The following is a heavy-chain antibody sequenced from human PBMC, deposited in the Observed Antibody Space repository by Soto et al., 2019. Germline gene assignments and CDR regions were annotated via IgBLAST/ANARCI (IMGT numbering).Heavy chain of an antibody. CDR3: ARSVAASVYWFDP. CDR1: GGTFSSYT. CDR2: IIPILGIA. V-gene: IGHV1-69*02. D-gene: IGHD2-15*01. J-gene: IGHJ5*02. Sequence: ASVKVSCKASGGTFSSYTISWVRQAPGQGLEWMGRIIPILGIANYAQKFQGRVTITADKSTSTAYMELSSLRSEDTAVYYCARSVAASVYWFDPWGQGTLVTVSS.